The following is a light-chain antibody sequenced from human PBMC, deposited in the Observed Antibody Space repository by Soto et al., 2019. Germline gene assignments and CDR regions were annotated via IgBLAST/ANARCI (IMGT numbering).Light chain of an antibody. CDR3: CSYAGNNIFV. V-gene: IGLV2-23*01. J-gene: IGLJ1*01. CDR2: EGT. Sequence: QSALTQPASVSGSLGQSITISCTGSSSDVGTYYFVSWYQQHPGKVPKLMFYEGTKRPSGVSDRFSGSKSGNTASMTISGLQAEDEANYYCCSYAGNNIFVFGTGTKLTVL. CDR1: SSDVGTYYF.